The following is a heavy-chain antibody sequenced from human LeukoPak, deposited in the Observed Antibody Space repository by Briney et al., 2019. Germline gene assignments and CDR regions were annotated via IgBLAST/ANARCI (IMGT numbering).Heavy chain of an antibody. CDR3: ARERDTAMDYYYYYMDV. D-gene: IGHD5-18*01. CDR2: IYTSGST. V-gene: IGHV4-4*07. CDR1: GGSISSYY. J-gene: IGHJ6*03. Sequence: SETLSLTCTVSGGSISSYYWSWIRQPAGKGLEWIGRIYTSGSTNYNPSLKSRVTMSVDTSKNQFSLKLSSVTAADTAVYYCARERDTAMDYYYYYMDVWGKGTTVTVSS.